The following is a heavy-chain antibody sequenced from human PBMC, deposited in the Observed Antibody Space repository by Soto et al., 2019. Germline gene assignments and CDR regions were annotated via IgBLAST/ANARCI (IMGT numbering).Heavy chain of an antibody. CDR3: ARDQVSILWFGELTPPGYYGMDV. CDR2: ISAYNGNT. Sequence: ASVKVSCKASGYTFTSYGISWVRQAPGQGLEWMGWISAYNGNTNYAQKLQGRVTMTTDTSTSTAYMELRSLLSDDTAVYYCARDQVSILWFGELTPPGYYGMDVWGQGTTVTVSS. J-gene: IGHJ6*02. CDR1: GYTFTSYG. D-gene: IGHD3-10*01. V-gene: IGHV1-18*04.